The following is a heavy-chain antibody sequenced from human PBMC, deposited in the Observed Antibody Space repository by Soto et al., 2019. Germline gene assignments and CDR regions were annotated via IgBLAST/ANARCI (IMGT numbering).Heavy chain of an antibody. Sequence: SETLSRTCTVSGGSISSYCWSWIRQPPGKGLEWIGYIYYSGSTNYNPSLKSRVTISVDTSKNQFSLKLSSVTAADTAVYYCARVTSAYSSSWYVSGWFDPWGQGTLVTVSS. CDR2: IYYSGST. D-gene: IGHD6-13*01. CDR1: GGSISSYC. CDR3: ARVTSAYSSSWYVSGWFDP. J-gene: IGHJ5*02. V-gene: IGHV4-59*01.